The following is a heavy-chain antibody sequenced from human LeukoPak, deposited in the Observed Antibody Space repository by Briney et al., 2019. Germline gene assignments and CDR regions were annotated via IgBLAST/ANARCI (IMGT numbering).Heavy chain of an antibody. CDR2: ISYDGSNK. J-gene: IGHJ4*02. CDR3: ARGDLLADDWLLSSESFDY. D-gene: IGHD3-9*01. CDR1: GFTFSSYA. Sequence: PGGSLRLSCSASGFTFSSYAMHWVRQAPGKGLEWGAVISYDGSNKYYADSVKGRFTISRDNSKNTLYLQMNSLRAEDTALYYCARGDLLADDWLLSSESFDYWGQGTLVTVSS. V-gene: IGHV3-30*04.